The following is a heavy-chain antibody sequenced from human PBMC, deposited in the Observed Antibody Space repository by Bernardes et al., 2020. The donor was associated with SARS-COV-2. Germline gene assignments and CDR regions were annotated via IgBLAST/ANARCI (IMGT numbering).Heavy chain of an antibody. CDR1: GFTVRSTY. Sequence: GGSLILSCAASGFTVRSTYLSWVRQSPGTGLEWISVLYRGGRTYYADSVMSRFTISRDDSKNTLSLQMNSRRADDTDIYYCARDYGAWYFDYWGQGTLVSGSP. CDR2: LYRGGRT. J-gene: IGHJ4*02. V-gene: IGHV3-66*01. D-gene: IGHD4-17*01. CDR3: ARDYGAWYFDY.